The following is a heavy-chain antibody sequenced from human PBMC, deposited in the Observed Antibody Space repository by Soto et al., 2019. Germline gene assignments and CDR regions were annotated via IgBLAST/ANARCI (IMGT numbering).Heavy chain of an antibody. J-gene: IGHJ4*02. D-gene: IGHD6-19*01. CDR3: ARDLGVQPGGCGRCSMAY. CDR1: GFTFGDYG. V-gene: IGHV1-18*01. Sequence: QVQLVQSESEVEKPGASVKVSCKTSGFTFGDYGITWVRQAPGQGLEWMGWISGHNGFTNYAQKLQDRVIMTTDTSTTTADMELRSLTSDDTAIYYCARDLGVQPGGCGRCSMAYWGQGTLVTVSS. CDR2: ISGHNGFT.